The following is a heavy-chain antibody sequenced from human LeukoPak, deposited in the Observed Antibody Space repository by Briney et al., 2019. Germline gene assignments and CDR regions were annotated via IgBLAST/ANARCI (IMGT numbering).Heavy chain of an antibody. CDR2: INPSGDST. J-gene: IGHJ6*03. CDR1: GYSFTSYS. Sequence: ASVKVSCKASGYSFTSYSIHWVRQAPGQGLEWMGIINPSGDSTSHAQKFQGRVTMTRDMSTSTVYMELSSLRSEDTAVYYCARGGPQWLDYMDVWGKGTTVTVSS. V-gene: IGHV1-46*01. CDR3: ARGGPQWLDYMDV. D-gene: IGHD6-19*01.